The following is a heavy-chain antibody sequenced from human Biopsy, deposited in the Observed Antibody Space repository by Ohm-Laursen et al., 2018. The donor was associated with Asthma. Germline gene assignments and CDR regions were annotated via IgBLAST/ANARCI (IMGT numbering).Heavy chain of an antibody. CDR1: GYTFIGRH. CDR3: ARGQKSAGDRWFDP. D-gene: IGHD6-13*01. Sequence: SVKVSCKASGYTFIGRHIHWMRQAPGQGLEWMGRINPNSGGTNYAQKFQGRVTMTGDTSISTAYMEVSRLRSDDTAVYYCARGQKSAGDRWFDPWGQGTLVTVSS. J-gene: IGHJ5*02. CDR2: INPNSGGT. V-gene: IGHV1-2*06.